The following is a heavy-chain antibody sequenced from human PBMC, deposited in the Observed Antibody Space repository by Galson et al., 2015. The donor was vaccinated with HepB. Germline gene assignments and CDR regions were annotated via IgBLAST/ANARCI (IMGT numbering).Heavy chain of an antibody. CDR2: INVANGDT. J-gene: IGHJ4*02. CDR3: AREGGRVGASLGEDY. CDR1: GYSFTSYA. Sequence: SVKVSCKASGYSFTSYAMHWVRQAPGQTLEWVGWINVANGDTRYSQKFQDRVTITRDTSASTAYVGMSSLRPEDTAFYYCAREGGRVGASLGEDYWGQGTLVTVSS. D-gene: IGHD3-16*01. V-gene: IGHV1-3*01.